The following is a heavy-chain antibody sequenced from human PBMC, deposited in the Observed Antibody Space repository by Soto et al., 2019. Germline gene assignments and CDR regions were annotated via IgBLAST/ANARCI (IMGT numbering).Heavy chain of an antibody. J-gene: IGHJ4*02. D-gene: IGHD2-21*02. CDR3: ARDSGDCCGPGDC. CDR2: IIPIFGTT. Sequence: QVQLVQSGAEVKKPGSSVKVSCKASGGTFSSYAISWVRHAPGQGLEWMGGIIPIFGTTNYAHKFQGRVTITADKPARTAYMELSSLRSEDTAVYYCARDSGDCCGPGDCWGQGTLVAFCS. CDR1: GGTFSSYA. V-gene: IGHV1-69*06.